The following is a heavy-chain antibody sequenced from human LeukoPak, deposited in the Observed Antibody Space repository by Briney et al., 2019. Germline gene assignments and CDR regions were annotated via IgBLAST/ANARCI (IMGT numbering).Heavy chain of an antibody. Sequence: GGSLRLSCAASGFTFSSYAMSWVRQAPGKGPEWVSAISGSGGSTYYADSVKGRFTISRDNSKNTLYLQMNSLRAEDTAVYYCASGLRGMATIFAEYFQHWGQGTLVTVSS. CDR2: ISGSGGST. V-gene: IGHV3-23*01. CDR3: ASGLRGMATIFAEYFQH. CDR1: GFTFSSYA. D-gene: IGHD5-24*01. J-gene: IGHJ1*01.